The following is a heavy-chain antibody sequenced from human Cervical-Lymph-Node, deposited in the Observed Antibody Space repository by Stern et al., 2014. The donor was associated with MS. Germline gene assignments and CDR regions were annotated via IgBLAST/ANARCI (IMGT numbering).Heavy chain of an antibody. CDR2: IFPGGSDI. CDR3: ARQRYFDY. V-gene: IGHV5-51*01. CDR1: GYTFTSYW. Sequence: MQLVQSGPEVKRPRESLKISCQASGYTFTSYWIGWVRQMPGKGLEWIAIIFPGGSDIRYSPSFQGQVTISADKSSSTAYLQWNNLKASDTAIYYCARQRYFDYWGQGTLVTVSS. J-gene: IGHJ4*02.